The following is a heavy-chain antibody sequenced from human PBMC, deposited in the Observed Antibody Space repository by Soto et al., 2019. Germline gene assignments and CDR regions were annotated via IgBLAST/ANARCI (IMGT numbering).Heavy chain of an antibody. Sequence: SETLSLTCAVYGGSFSGYYWSWIRQPPGKGLEWIGEINHSGSTNYNPSLKSRVTISVDTSKNQFSLKLSSVTAADTAVYYCARGDLGGYDFWSGYYSYYFDYWGQGTLVTVSS. CDR2: INHSGST. D-gene: IGHD3-3*01. J-gene: IGHJ4*02. CDR3: ARGDLGGYDFWSGYYSYYFDY. CDR1: GGSFSGYY. V-gene: IGHV4-34*01.